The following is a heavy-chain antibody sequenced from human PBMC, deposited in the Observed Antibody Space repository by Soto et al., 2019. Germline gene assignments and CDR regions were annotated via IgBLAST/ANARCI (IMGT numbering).Heavy chain of an antibody. V-gene: IGHV1-58*01. D-gene: IGHD3-3*01. CDR1: GFTFSSSA. J-gene: IGHJ5*02. Sequence: SVKVSCKTSGFTFSSSAVHWVRQARGHRLQWIGWIDVGSANANYAQMLQERVTISRDMSTSTAYMDLRSLRSDDTAVYYCARGLWYYDFWNQNWFDPWGQGTLVTVSS. CDR2: IDVGSANA. CDR3: ARGLWYYDFWNQNWFDP.